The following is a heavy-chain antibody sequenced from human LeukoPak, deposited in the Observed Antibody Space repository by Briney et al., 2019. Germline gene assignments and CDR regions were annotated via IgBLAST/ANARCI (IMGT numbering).Heavy chain of an antibody. V-gene: IGHV1-46*01. CDR2: INPSGGST. D-gene: IGHD1-26*01. J-gene: IGHJ3*02. Sequence: ASVKVSCKASGYTFTSYYMHCVRQAPGQVLEWMGIINPSGGSTSYAQKFQGRVTMTRDMSTSTVYMELSSLRSEDTAVYYCAREGMARWGDAFDIWGQGTMVTVSS. CDR3: AREGMARWGDAFDI. CDR1: GYTFTSYY.